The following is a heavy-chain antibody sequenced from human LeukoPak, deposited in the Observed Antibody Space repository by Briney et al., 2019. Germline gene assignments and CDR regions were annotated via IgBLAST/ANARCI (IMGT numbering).Heavy chain of an antibody. CDR3: ARRSFGSASPLRMDV. V-gene: IGHV4-59*08. CDR2: IYYSGST. CDR1: GGSISSYY. Sequence: SETLSLTCTVSGGSISSYYWTWIRQPPGKGLEWIGYIYYSGSTSYNPSLKSRLTISVDRSKNQFSLKLSSVTAADTAVYYCARRSFGSASPLRMDVWGQGTTVTGSS. D-gene: IGHD3-10*01. J-gene: IGHJ6*02.